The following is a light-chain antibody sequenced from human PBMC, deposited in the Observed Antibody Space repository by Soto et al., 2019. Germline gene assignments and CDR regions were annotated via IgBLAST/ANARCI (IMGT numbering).Light chain of an antibody. V-gene: IGKV3-20*01. CDR1: QSVSSNY. Sequence: EIVLTQSPGTLSLSLGERATLSCRASQSVSSNYFAWYQQKPGQAPRLLIYATSSRAAGIPDRFSGSGSGTDFTLSISRLEPEDFAVYYCQQYGNSPRYSLGQGTRLEIK. CDR2: ATS. J-gene: IGKJ2*03. CDR3: QQYGNSPRYS.